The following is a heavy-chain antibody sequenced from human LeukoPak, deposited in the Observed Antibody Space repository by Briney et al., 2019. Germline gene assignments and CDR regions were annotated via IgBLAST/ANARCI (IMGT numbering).Heavy chain of an antibody. CDR2: ISYDGSNK. CDR1: GFTFSSYG. D-gene: IGHD6-19*01. Sequence: PGGSLRLSRAASGFTFSSYGMHWVRQAPGKGLEWVAVISYDGSNKYYADSVKGRFTISRDNSKNTLYLQMSSLRAEDTAVYYCANRPSSIAVAGRYFQHWGQGTLVTVSS. CDR3: ANRPSSIAVAGRYFQH. V-gene: IGHV3-30*18. J-gene: IGHJ1*01.